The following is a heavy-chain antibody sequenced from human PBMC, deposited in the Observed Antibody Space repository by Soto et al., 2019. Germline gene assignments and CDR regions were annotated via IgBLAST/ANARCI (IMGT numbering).Heavy chain of an antibody. V-gene: IGHV4-39*01. CDR1: GGSISSSSYY. CDR3: ARAYGSGSYYSPFYYYGLDV. Sequence: PSETLSLTCTVSGGSISSSSYYWGWIRQPPGKGLEWIGSIFYSGSTYYNPSVKSRVTISVETSKNQFSLKLSSVTAADTAVYYCARAYGSGSYYSPFYYYGLDVWGHGTTVTVSS. J-gene: IGHJ6*02. D-gene: IGHD3-10*01. CDR2: IFYSGST.